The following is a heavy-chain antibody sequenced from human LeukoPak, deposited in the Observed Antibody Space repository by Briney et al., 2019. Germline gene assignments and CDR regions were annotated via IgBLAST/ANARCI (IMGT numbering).Heavy chain of an antibody. CDR2: IYSGGST. CDR3: ARATLDN. V-gene: IGHV3-53*01. J-gene: IGHJ4*02. CDR1: GFTVSNNY. Sequence: SGGSLRLSCAASGFTVSNNYISWVRQAPGKGLGWVSVIYSGGSTKYADSVKARFTISRDNSKNTVYLQMNSLRADDTAVYYCARATLDNWGQGTLVTVSS.